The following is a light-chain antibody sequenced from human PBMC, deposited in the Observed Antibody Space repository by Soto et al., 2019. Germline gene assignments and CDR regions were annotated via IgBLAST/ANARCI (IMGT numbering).Light chain of an antibody. V-gene: IGKV3-15*01. CDR3: QQYNKWPLT. CDR2: GAS. Sequence: ELVMTQSPPTLSVPPGSRPTIYCRASQSVSSTLAWYQQKPGQAPRLLIYGASTRATGIPARLSGSGSGTEFTLTISSLQSEDFEVYYCQQYNKWPLTLGGGTKV. CDR1: QSVSST. J-gene: IGKJ4*02.